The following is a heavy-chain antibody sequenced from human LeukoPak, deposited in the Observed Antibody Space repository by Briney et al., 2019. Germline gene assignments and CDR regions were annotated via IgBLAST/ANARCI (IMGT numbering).Heavy chain of an antibody. CDR2: INPNSGGT. Sequence: ASVKVSCKASGGTFSSYAISWVRQAPGQGLEWMGWINPNSGGTNYAQKFRGRVTMTRDTSISTAYMELGSLGSDDTAVYYCARDQSTSFSSSYHFDYWGQGTLVTVSS. J-gene: IGHJ4*02. CDR3: ARDQSTSFSSSYHFDY. CDR1: GGTFSSYA. V-gene: IGHV1-2*02. D-gene: IGHD6-6*01.